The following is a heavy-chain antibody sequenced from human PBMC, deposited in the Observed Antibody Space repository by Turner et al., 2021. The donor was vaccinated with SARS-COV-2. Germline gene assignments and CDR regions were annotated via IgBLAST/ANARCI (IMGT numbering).Heavy chain of an antibody. D-gene: IGHD5-18*01. CDR1: GGSISSRSYY. J-gene: IGHJ6*02. CDR2: IYYSGSA. V-gene: IGHV4-39*01. Sequence: QLQLQESGPGLVKPSETLSLTCTVSGGSISSRSYYWGLIRQPPGKGLEWIGNIYYSGSAYYNPSLKSRVTISVDPSKNQFSLKLTSVTAADTAVYYCARLMDTAMDYYGTDVWGQGTTVTVSS. CDR3: ARLMDTAMDYYGTDV.